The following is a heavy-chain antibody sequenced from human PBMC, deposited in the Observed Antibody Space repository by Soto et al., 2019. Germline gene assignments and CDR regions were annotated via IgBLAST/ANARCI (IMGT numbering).Heavy chain of an antibody. Sequence: QVQLVQSGAEVKKPGSSVKVSCKASGGTFSSYTISWVRQAPGQGLEWMGRIIPILGIANYAQKFQGRVTITADKSTSTAYMELSSLRSEDTAVYYCARDKVRGYDYGRLDYWGQGTLVTVSS. CDR2: IIPILGIA. V-gene: IGHV1-69*08. CDR3: ARDKVRGYDYGRLDY. J-gene: IGHJ4*02. CDR1: GGTFSSYT. D-gene: IGHD5-12*01.